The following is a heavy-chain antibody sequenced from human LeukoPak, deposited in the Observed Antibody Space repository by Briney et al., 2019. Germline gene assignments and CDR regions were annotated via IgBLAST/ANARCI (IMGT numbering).Heavy chain of an antibody. CDR2: ISGSGGST. CDR1: GFTFSSYA. J-gene: IGHJ4*02. D-gene: IGHD2-21*02. Sequence: GGSLRLSCAASGFTFSSYAMSWVRQAPGKGLEWVSAISGSGGSTYYADSVKGRFTISRDNSKNTLYLQMNSLRAGDTAVYYCAKAATEAYCGGDCYSFGFDYWGQGTLVTVSS. V-gene: IGHV3-23*01. CDR3: AKAATEAYCGGDCYSFGFDY.